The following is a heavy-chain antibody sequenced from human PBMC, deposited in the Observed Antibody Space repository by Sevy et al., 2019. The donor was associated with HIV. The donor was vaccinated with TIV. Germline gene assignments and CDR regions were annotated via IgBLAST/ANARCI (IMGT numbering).Heavy chain of an antibody. CDR1: GYTFTRYY. J-gene: IGHJ4*02. Sequence: ASVKVSCKASGYTFTRYYMHWVRQAPGQGLEWMGIINTSGGSTSNAQKFQGRVTMIRDTSTSTVYMELSSLRFDDTAVYYCARDMETAMTPYYWGQGTLVTVSS. CDR2: INTSGGST. V-gene: IGHV1-46*01. D-gene: IGHD5-18*01. CDR3: ARDMETAMTPYY.